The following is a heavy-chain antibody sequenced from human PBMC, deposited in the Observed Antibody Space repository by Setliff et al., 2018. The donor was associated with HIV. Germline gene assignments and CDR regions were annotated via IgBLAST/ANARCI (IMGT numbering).Heavy chain of an antibody. V-gene: IGHV1-3*01. D-gene: IGHD3-10*01. CDR1: GYTFTTYA. J-gene: IGHJ4*02. CDR2: INAGNGNT. Sequence: ASVKVSCKASGYTFTTYAIHWVRQAPGQRLEFMGWINAGNGNTKYSQRFQGRVTITIDTSASTAYMELSSLRSEDTAVYYCARAGGLRMDRGVVSDYWGQGTLVTVSS. CDR3: ARAGGLRMDRGVVSDY.